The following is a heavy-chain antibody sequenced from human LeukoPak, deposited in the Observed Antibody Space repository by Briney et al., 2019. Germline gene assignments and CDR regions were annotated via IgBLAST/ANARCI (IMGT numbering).Heavy chain of an antibody. Sequence: GGSLRLSCAASGFTFSSYGMHWVRQAPGKGLEWVAVIWYDGSNKYYADSVKGRFTISRDNSKNTLYLQMNSLRAEDTAVDYCAKDYYDSSGYDACDIWGQGTMVTVSS. CDR2: IWYDGSNK. V-gene: IGHV3-33*06. D-gene: IGHD3-22*01. CDR3: AKDYYDSSGYDACDI. CDR1: GFTFSSYG. J-gene: IGHJ3*02.